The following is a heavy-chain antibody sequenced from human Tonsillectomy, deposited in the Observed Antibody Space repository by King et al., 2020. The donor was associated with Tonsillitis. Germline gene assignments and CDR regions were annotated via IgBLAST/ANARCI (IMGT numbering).Heavy chain of an antibody. Sequence: VQLVESGGGLVQPGGSLRLSCAASGFTFSSYEINWVRQAPGKGLEWGSYISSSGSTIYYTDSVKGRFTISRDNAKNSLYLQMNSLRAEDTAVYYCARISTTSSLAFDIWGQGTMVTVSS. CDR3: ARISTTSSLAFDI. CDR2: ISSSGSTI. V-gene: IGHV3-48*03. J-gene: IGHJ3*02. D-gene: IGHD2-2*01. CDR1: GFTFSSYE.